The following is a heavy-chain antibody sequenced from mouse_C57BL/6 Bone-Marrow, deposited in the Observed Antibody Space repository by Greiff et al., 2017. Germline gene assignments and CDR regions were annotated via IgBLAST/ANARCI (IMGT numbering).Heavy chain of an antibody. Sequence: QVQLKQPGAELVRPGTSVKLSCKASGYTFTSYWMHWVKQRPGQGLEWIGVIDPSDSYTNYNQKFKGKATLTVDTSSSTAYMQLSSLTSEDSAVYYCARFPFITTVVGAMDYWGQGTSVTVSS. J-gene: IGHJ4*01. V-gene: IGHV1-59*01. CDR1: GYTFTSYW. CDR2: IDPSDSYT. D-gene: IGHD1-1*01. CDR3: ARFPFITTVVGAMDY.